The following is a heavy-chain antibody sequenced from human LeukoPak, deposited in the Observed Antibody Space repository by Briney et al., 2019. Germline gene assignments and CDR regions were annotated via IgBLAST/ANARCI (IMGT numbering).Heavy chain of an antibody. CDR1: GGSISSSNW. J-gene: IGHJ4*02. D-gene: IGHD4-17*01. CDR2: IYHSGST. CDR3: ARIGDYGDLPPGAGYFDY. V-gene: IGHV4-4*02. Sequence: SETLSLTCAVSGGSISSSNWWSWVRQPPGKGLEWIGEIYHSGSTNYNPSLKSRVTISVDKSKNQFSLKLSSVTAADTAVYYCARIGDYGDLPPGAGYFDYWGQGTLVTVSS.